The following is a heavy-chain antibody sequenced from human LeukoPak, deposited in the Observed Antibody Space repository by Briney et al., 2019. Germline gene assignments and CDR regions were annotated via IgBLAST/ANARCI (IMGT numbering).Heavy chain of an antibody. CDR2: IYYSGST. D-gene: IGHD1-20*01. J-gene: IGHJ2*01. CDR1: GGSISSSSYY. V-gene: IGHV4-39*01. Sequence: PSETLSLTCTVSGGSISSSSYYWGWIRQPPGKGLEWIGSIYYSGSTYYNPSLKSRVTISVDTSKNQFSLKLSSVTAADTAVYYCARHITAMVWYFDLWGRGTLVTVSS. CDR3: ARHITAMVWYFDL.